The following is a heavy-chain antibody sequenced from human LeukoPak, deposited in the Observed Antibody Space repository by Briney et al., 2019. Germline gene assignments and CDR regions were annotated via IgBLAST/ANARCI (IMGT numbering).Heavy chain of an antibody. J-gene: IGHJ6*03. CDR2: ISYGGSNK. CDR3: AKDGLVEYSYGLLAGYYYYYMDV. CDR1: GFTFSSYG. V-gene: IGHV3-30*18. D-gene: IGHD5-18*01. Sequence: GGSLRLSCAASGFTFSSYGMHWVRQAPGKGLEWVAVISYGGSNKYYADSVKGRFTISRDNSKNTLYLQMNSLRAEDTAVYYCAKDGLVEYSYGLLAGYYYYYMDVWGKGTTVTVSS.